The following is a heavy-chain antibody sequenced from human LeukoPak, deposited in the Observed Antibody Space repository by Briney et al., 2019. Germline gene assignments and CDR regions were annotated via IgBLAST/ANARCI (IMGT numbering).Heavy chain of an antibody. V-gene: IGHV1-69*05. CDR3: ARDPYYYDSSGYYYPY. CDR1: GGTFSSYA. Sequence: SVKVSCKASGGTFSSYAISWVRQAPGQGLEWMGRIIPIFGTANYAQKFQGRVTITTDESTSTAYMELSSLRSEDTAVYYCARDPYYYDSSGYYYPYWGQGTLVTVPS. CDR2: IIPIFGTA. J-gene: IGHJ4*02. D-gene: IGHD3-22*01.